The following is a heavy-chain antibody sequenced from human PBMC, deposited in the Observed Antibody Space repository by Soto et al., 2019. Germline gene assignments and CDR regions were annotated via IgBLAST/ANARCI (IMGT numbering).Heavy chain of an antibody. D-gene: IGHD5-18*01. J-gene: IGHJ4*02. CDR3: AREGYSYGIDY. CDR1: GGSISSYY. V-gene: IGHV4-59*01. CDR2: IYYSGST. Sequence: TSETLSLTCTVSGGSISSYYWSWIRQPPGKGLEWIGYIYYSGSTNYNPSLKSRVTISVDTSKNQFSLKLSSVTAADTAVYYCAREGYSYGIDYWGQGTLVTVSS.